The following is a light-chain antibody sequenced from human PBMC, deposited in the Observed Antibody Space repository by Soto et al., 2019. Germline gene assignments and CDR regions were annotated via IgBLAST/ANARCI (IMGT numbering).Light chain of an antibody. J-gene: IGKJ2*01. CDR3: QQRSNWPSGT. Sequence: EIVLTQSPATLSLSPGERATFSCRASQSVSSYLAWYQQKPGQAPRLLIYDASNRATGIPARFSGSGSGTDFTLTISSLEPEDFAVYYCQQRSNWPSGTFGQGTKLEI. CDR2: DAS. CDR1: QSVSSY. V-gene: IGKV3-11*01.